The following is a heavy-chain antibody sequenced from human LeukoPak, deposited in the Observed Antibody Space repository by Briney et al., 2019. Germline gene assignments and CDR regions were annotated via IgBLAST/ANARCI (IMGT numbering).Heavy chain of an antibody. CDR3: AREGGSRYYFDS. J-gene: IGHJ4*02. D-gene: IGHD1-26*01. Sequence: GGSLRLSCAASGFTFNDYYMSWIRQAPGKGLKWVSYISYSGSTIYYADSVKGRFTISRDNAKNSLYLHMNSLRAEDTAVYYCAREGGSRYYFDSWGQGTLVTVSS. CDR1: GFTFNDYY. CDR2: ISYSGSTI. V-gene: IGHV3-11*04.